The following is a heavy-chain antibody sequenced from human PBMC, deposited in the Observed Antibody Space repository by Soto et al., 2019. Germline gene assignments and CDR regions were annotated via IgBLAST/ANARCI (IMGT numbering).Heavy chain of an antibody. Sequence: PGGSLRLSCAASGFTFSSFGMHWVRQAPGKGLEWVALVFYDGSSAYYTDSVKGRFAISRDNSKNTLFLQMNSLRADDTAVYYCAREGVGTAMAAFDYWGRGTLVTVSS. J-gene: IGHJ4*02. V-gene: IGHV3-33*01. CDR2: VFYDGSSA. CDR3: AREGVGTAMAAFDY. D-gene: IGHD5-18*01. CDR1: GFTFSSFG.